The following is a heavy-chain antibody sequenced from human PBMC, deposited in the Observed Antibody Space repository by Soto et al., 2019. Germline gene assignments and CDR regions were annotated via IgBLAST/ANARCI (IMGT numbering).Heavy chain of an antibody. Sequence: ESLKISCKGSGYSFTSYWIGWVRQMPGKGLEWMGIIYPGDSDTRYSPSFQGQVTISADKSISTAYLQWSSLKTSDTAMYYCARHGVDIVATISYYYYGMDVWGQGTTVTAP. CDR2: IYPGDSDT. V-gene: IGHV5-51*01. CDR1: GYSFTSYW. CDR3: ARHGVDIVATISYYYYGMDV. J-gene: IGHJ6*02. D-gene: IGHD5-12*01.